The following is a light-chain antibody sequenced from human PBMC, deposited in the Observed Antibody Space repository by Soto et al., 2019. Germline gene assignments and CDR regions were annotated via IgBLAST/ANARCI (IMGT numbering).Light chain of an antibody. Sequence: QPVLTQSPSASASLGASVKLTCTLSSGHSNYAIAWHQQQSEKGPRYLMKLNSDGSHSKGDGIPDRFSGSSSGAERYLTISSLQSEEEADYYCQTWGSGIVVFGGGTNLTVL. CDR2: LNSDGSH. J-gene: IGLJ2*01. V-gene: IGLV4-69*01. CDR3: QTWGSGIVV. CDR1: SGHSNYA.